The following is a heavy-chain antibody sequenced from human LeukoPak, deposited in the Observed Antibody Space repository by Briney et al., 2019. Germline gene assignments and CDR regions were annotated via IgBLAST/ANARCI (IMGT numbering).Heavy chain of an antibody. J-gene: IGHJ4*02. Sequence: SETLSLTCTVSGGSISSSSYYWGWIRQPPGKGLEWIGSIYYSGGTYYNPSLKSRVTISVDTSKNQFSLKLSSVTAADTAVYYCASLIVGATTSAHFDYWGQGTLVTVSS. V-gene: IGHV4-39*07. D-gene: IGHD1-26*01. CDR2: IYYSGGT. CDR3: ASLIVGATTSAHFDY. CDR1: GGSISSSSYY.